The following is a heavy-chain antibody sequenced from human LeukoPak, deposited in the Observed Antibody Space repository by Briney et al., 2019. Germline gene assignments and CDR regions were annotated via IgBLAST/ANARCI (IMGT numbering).Heavy chain of an antibody. V-gene: IGHV4-34*01. CDR1: GGSFSGYY. D-gene: IGHD5-18*01. CDR2: INHSGST. CDR3: ASIRDTAMEIDY. J-gene: IGHJ4*02. Sequence: KSSETLSLTCAVYGGSFSGYYWSWIRQPPGKGLERIGEINHSGSTNYNPSLKSRVTISVDTSKNQFSLKLGSVTAADTAVYYCASIRDTAMEIDYWGQGTLVTVSS.